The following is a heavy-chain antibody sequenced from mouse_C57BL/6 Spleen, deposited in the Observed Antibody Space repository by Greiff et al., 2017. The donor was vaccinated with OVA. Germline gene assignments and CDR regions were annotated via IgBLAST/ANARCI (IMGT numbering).Heavy chain of an antibody. CDR3: ARGTTAYYYAMDY. J-gene: IGHJ4*01. CDR2: IDPSDSYT. CDR1: GYTFTSYW. D-gene: IGHD1-2*01. Sequence: QVHVKQPGAELVKPGASVKLSCKASGYTFTSYWMQWVKQRPGQGLEWIGEIDPSDSYTNYNQKFKGKATLTVDTSSSTAYMQLSSLTSEDSAVYYCARGTTAYYYAMDYWGQGTSVTVSS. V-gene: IGHV1-50*01.